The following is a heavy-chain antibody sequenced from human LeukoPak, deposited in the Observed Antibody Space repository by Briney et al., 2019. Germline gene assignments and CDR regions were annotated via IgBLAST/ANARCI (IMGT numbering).Heavy chain of an antibody. V-gene: IGHV1-2*02. J-gene: IGHJ5*02. D-gene: IGHD2-2*01. CDR3: ARSGRVVVVAAAMGSWFDP. CDR2: INPNSGGT. Sequence: ASVKVSCKASGYTFTGYYMHWVRQARGQGLEWMGWINPNSGGTNYAQKFQGRVTMTRDTSISTAYMELSRLRSDDTAVYYCARSGRVVVVAAAMGSWFDPWGQGTLVTVSS. CDR1: GYTFTGYY.